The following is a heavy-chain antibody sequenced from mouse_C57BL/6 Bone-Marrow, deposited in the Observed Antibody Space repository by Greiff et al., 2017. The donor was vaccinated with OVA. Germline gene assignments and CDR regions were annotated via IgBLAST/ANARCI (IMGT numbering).Heavy chain of an antibody. Sequence: QVQLKESGPGILQPSQTLSLTCSFSGFSLSTFGMGVGWIRQPSGKGLEWLAHLWWDDDKYYNPALKSRPTISKDTSKNQVFLKIANVDTADTATYYCARIDRVGRYYFDYWGQGTTLTGSS. D-gene: IGHD4-1*01. CDR3: ARIDRVGRYYFDY. V-gene: IGHV8-8*01. J-gene: IGHJ2*01. CDR2: LWWDDDK. CDR1: GFSLSTFGMG.